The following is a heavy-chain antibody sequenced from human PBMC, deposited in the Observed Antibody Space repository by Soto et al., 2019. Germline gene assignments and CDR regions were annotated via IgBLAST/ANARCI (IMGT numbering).Heavy chain of an antibody. Sequence: QLQLQESGPGLVKPSETLSLTCTVSGGSISSSSYYWGWIRQPPGKGLAWIGSIYYSGSTYYNPSLKSRVTIYVDTSKNQFSLKLSSVTAADTAVYYCVAAIFGVDSIARWWFDPWGQGTLVTVSS. CDR2: IYYSGST. J-gene: IGHJ5*02. V-gene: IGHV4-39*01. CDR3: VAAIFGVDSIARWWFDP. D-gene: IGHD3-3*01. CDR1: GGSISSSSYY.